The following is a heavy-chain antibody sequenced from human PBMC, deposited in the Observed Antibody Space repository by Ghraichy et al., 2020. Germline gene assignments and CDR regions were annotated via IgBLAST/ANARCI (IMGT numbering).Heavy chain of an antibody. J-gene: IGHJ5*02. CDR3: ARPALWFGDNRFDP. Sequence: GGSLRLSCAASGFTFSSYWMHWVRQTPEKGLVWVSRIHPDGGSTSYADSVKGRFTISRDNAKNTLYLQMNSLRAEDTAVYYCARPALWFGDNRFDPWGQGTLVTVSS. CDR2: IHPDGGST. CDR1: GFTFSSYW. V-gene: IGHV3-74*01. D-gene: IGHD3-10*01.